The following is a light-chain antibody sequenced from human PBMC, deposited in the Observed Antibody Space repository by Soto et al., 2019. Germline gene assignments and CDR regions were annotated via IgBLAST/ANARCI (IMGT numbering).Light chain of an antibody. V-gene: IGLV1-47*01. CDR1: SSNLGSNY. CDR3: AAWDDSLSGWV. J-gene: IGLJ3*02. Sequence: QSVLTQPPSASGTPGQRVTISCSGSSSNLGSNYVYWYQQLPGTAPKLLIYRNNQRPSGVPDRFSGSKSGTSASLAISGLRSEDEADYYCAAWDDSLSGWVFVGGTKLTVL. CDR2: RNN.